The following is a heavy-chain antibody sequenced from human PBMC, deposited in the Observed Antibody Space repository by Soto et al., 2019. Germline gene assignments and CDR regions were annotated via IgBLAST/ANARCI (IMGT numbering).Heavy chain of an antibody. V-gene: IGHV3-66*01. Sequence: EVQLVESGGGLVQPGGSLRLSCAASGLTVSTNPMSWVRQAPGKGLEWVSVIYTGGGTHYADSVKGRFTISRDNSKNTVNLQMNSRRPEDTAVYYWARDGSGHWGQGTLVTVSS. CDR1: GLTVSTNP. J-gene: IGHJ4*02. CDR2: IYTGGGT. CDR3: ARDGSGH.